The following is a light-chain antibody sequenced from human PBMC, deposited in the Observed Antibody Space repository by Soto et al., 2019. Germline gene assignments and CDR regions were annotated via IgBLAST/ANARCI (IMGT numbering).Light chain of an antibody. CDR2: KAS. CDR3: QQYNSYSYT. CDR1: QSISTW. Sequence: QMTQSPSTLSASVGDRVTITCRASQSISTWLAWYQQKPGKAPKLLIYKASSLESGVPSRFSGSGSGTEFTLTISSLQPDDFASYYCQQYNSYSYTFGQGTKLEIK. V-gene: IGKV1-5*03. J-gene: IGKJ2*01.